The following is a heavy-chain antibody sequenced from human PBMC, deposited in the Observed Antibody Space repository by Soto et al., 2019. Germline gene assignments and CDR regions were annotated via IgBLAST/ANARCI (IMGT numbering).Heavy chain of an antibody. Sequence: PSETLSLTCTVSGGSISSSSYYWGWIRQPPGKGLEWIGSIYYSGSTYYNPSLKSRVTISVDTSKNQFSLKLSSVTAADTAVYYCARLTAVVVAARFDYWGQGTLVTVSS. J-gene: IGHJ4*02. CDR3: ARLTAVVVAARFDY. CDR2: IYYSGST. CDR1: GGSISSSSYY. D-gene: IGHD2-15*01. V-gene: IGHV4-39*01.